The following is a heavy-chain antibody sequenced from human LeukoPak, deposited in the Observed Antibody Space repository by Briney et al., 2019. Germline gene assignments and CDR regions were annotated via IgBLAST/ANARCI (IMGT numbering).Heavy chain of an antibody. D-gene: IGHD2-2*02. V-gene: IGHV4-61*02. CDR1: GDSISSGSYY. Sequence: SQTLSLTCTVSGDSISSGSYYWTWIRQPAGKGLEWIGRIYTSGSTNFNPSLKSRVSISLDTSQNQFSLKLSSVTAADTAVYYCASPYCSSTSCYTEGEYFQHWGQGTLVTVSS. CDR2: IYTSGST. J-gene: IGHJ1*01. CDR3: ASPYCSSTSCYTEGEYFQH.